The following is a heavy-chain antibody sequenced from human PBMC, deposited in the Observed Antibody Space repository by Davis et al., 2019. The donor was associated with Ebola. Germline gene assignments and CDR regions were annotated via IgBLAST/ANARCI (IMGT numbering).Heavy chain of an antibody. CDR1: GFTLSSYW. Sequence: PGGSLRLSCAASGFTLSSYWMHWVRQAPGKGLVWVARMNEAGTTTSYAGSVKGRFTIFRDNARNTLYLQMNNPGADDTAIYYCAKDFGGHSDFWGQGTLVTVSS. J-gene: IGHJ4*02. CDR3: AKDFGGHSDF. CDR2: MNEAGTTT. V-gene: IGHV3-74*01. D-gene: IGHD3-10*01.